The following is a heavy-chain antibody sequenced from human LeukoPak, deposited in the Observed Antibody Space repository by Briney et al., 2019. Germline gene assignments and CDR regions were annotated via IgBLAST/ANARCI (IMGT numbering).Heavy chain of an antibody. CDR3: ARDRGYCSSTSCHNFDY. V-gene: IGHV1-2*06. D-gene: IGHD2-2*01. Sequence: ASVKVSCKASGYTFTGYYMHWVRQAPGQGLEWMARINPNSGGTNYAQKFQGRVTMTRDTSISTAYMELSRLRSDDTAVYYCARDRGYCSSTSCHNFDYWGQGTLVTVSS. J-gene: IGHJ4*02. CDR2: INPNSGGT. CDR1: GYTFTGYY.